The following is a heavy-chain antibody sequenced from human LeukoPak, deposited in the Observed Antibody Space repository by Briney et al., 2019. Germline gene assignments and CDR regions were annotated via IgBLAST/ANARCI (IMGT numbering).Heavy chain of an antibody. CDR2: MNPNSGNT. D-gene: IGHD3-10*01. Sequence: ASVKVSCKASGYTFTSYDINWVRQATGQGLEWMGWMNPNSGNTGYAQKFQGRVTMTRNTSISTAYMELSSLRSEDTAVYYCARGSALLLWFGESLDLDYWGQGTLVTVSS. V-gene: IGHV1-8*01. CDR3: ARGSALLLWFGESLDLDY. CDR1: GYTFTSYD. J-gene: IGHJ4*02.